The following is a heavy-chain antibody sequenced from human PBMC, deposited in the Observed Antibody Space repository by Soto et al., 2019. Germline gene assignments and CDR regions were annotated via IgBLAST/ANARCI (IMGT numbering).Heavy chain of an antibody. J-gene: IGHJ4*02. CDR3: AAVDHYDSSGYLDY. Sequence: QMQLVQSGPEVKKPGTSVKVSCKASGFTFTSSAMQWVRKARGQRLEWIGWIVVGSGNTNYAQKFQERVTITRDMSTSTACMELSCLRSEDTAVYYCAAVDHYDSSGYLDYWGQGTLVTVSS. CDR1: GFTFTSSA. D-gene: IGHD3-22*01. V-gene: IGHV1-58*02. CDR2: IVVGSGNT.